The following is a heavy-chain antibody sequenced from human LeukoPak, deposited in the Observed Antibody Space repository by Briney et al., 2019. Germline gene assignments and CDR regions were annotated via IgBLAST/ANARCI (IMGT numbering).Heavy chain of an antibody. Sequence: GGSLRLSCAASGFTFSNYAMSWVRQAPGKGLEWVSAISGSGGSTSYADSVKGRFTISRDNSKNTLYLQMNSLRAEDTAVYYCAKDLGSVGQLWSFDYWGQGTLVTVSS. CDR3: AKDLGSVGQLWSFDY. CDR2: ISGSGGST. D-gene: IGHD5-18*01. V-gene: IGHV3-23*01. CDR1: GFTFSNYA. J-gene: IGHJ4*02.